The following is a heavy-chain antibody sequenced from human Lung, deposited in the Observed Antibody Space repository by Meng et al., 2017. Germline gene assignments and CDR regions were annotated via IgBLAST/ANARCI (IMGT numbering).Heavy chain of an antibody. Sequence: QVELGESGAGVKKPGASVKVSCKASGYTFTSYPIYWVRQAPGQRPEWMGWINTGNGAAKYSQKFQGRVTMTRDTSASTAYMELSSLTSEDTATYYCASHPRELPSWGQGTLVTVSS. D-gene: IGHD1-26*01. V-gene: IGHV1-3*04. CDR3: ASHPRELPS. CDR1: GYTFTSYP. CDR2: INTGNGAA. J-gene: IGHJ4*02.